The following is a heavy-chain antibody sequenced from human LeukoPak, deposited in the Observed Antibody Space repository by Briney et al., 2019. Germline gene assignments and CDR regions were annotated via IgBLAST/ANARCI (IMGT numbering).Heavy chain of an antibody. V-gene: IGHV1-24*01. Sequence: ASVKVSCKVSGYTLTELSMHWVRQAPGKGLEWMGGFDPEDGETICAQKFQGRVTMTEDTSTDTAYMELSSLRSEDTAVYYCATAGSGSYDTYYWGQGTLVTVSS. CDR2: FDPEDGET. CDR1: GYTLTELS. J-gene: IGHJ4*02. CDR3: ATAGSGSYDTYY. D-gene: IGHD1-26*01.